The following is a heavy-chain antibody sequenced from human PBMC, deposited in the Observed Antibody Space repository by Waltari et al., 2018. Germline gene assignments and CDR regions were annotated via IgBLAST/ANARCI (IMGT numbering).Heavy chain of an antibody. CDR1: GGSISSYY. CDR2: INHSGST. V-gene: IGHV4-59*12. Sequence: QVQLQESGPGLVKPSETLSLTCTVSGGSISSYYWSWIRQPPGKGLEWIGEINHSGSTNYNPSLKSRVTISVDTSKNQFSLKLSSVTAADTAVYYCAREVVVVVAAIESGGYMDVWGKGTTVTVSS. CDR3: AREVVVVVAAIESGGYMDV. J-gene: IGHJ6*03. D-gene: IGHD2-15*01.